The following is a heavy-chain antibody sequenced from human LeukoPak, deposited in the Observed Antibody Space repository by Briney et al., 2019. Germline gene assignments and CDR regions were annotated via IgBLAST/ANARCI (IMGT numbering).Heavy chain of an antibody. CDR1: GFTFSSCD. CDR2: VSGSGGTI. V-gene: IGHV3-23*01. D-gene: IGHD6-19*01. J-gene: IGHJ1*01. CDR3: AKDGLASSRPKYFQH. Sequence: GGSLRLSYAGSGFTFSSCDMSWVRQAPGKGLEWISAVSGSGGTIYYADSVKGRFTISRDSSENTLYLQMNSLRAEDTAVYYCAKDGLASSRPKYFQHWGQGTLVTVSS.